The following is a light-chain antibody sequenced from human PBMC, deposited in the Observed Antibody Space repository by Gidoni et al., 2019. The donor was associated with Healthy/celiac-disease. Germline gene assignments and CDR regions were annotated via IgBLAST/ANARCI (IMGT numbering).Light chain of an antibody. V-gene: IGKV1-9*01. CDR2: AAS. CDR1: QGISSY. J-gene: IGKJ4*01. CDR3: QQLYSYPLT. Sequence: DIQLTQSPSFLSAAVGDRVTITCWASQGISSYLAWYQQKPGKAPKLLIYAASTLQSGVPSRFSGSGSGTEFTLTVSSLQPEDSATYYCQQLYSYPLTFXGXTKVEIK.